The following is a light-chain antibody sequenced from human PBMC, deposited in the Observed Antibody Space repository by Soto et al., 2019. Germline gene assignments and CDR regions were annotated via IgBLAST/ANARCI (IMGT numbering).Light chain of an antibody. CDR3: QSYDSSLSGHVV. Sequence: QSVLTQPPSVSGAPGQRVTISCTGSSSNIGAGYDVHWYQQLPGTAPKLLIYGNSNRPSGVPDRFSGSKSGTSASLVITGLQAEDEADYYCQSYDSSLSGHVVFGGGTQLTVL. CDR2: GNS. V-gene: IGLV1-40*01. CDR1: SSNIGAGYD. J-gene: IGLJ2*01.